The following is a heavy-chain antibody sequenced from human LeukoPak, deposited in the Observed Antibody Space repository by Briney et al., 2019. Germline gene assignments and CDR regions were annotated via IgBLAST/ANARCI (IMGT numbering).Heavy chain of an antibody. CDR3: ARRYSSGWYFDY. D-gene: IGHD6-19*01. CDR2: ISYDGSNK. V-gene: IGHV3-30-3*01. J-gene: IGHJ4*02. Sequence: PGGSLRLSCAASGFTFSSYAMHWVRQAPGKGLEWVAVISYDGSNKYYADSVKGRFTISRDNSKNTLYLQMNSLRAEDTAVYYCARRYSSGWYFDYWGQGTLVTVSS. CDR1: GFTFSSYA.